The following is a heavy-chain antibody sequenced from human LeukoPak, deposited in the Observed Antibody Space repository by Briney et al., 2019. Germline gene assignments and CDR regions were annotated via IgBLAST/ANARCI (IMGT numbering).Heavy chain of an antibody. D-gene: IGHD6-13*01. J-gene: IGHJ5*02. CDR1: GGSISSYY. CDR3: ARGSRAAAGKGDWFDP. V-gene: IGHV4-59*01. Sequence: SETLSLTCTVSGGSISSYYWSWIRQPPGKGLEWIGYIYYSGSTNYNPSLKSRVTISVDTSKNQFSLKLSSVTAADTAVYYCARGSRAAAGKGDWFDPWGQGTLVTVSS. CDR2: IYYSGST.